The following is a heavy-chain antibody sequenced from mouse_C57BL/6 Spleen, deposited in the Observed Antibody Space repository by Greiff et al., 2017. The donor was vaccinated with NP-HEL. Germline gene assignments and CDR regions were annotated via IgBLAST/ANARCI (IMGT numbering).Heavy chain of an antibody. D-gene: IGHD4-1*01. CDR2: IYPSDSET. CDR1: GYTFTSYW. Sequence: QVQLQQPGAELVRPGSSVKLSCKASGYTFTSYWMDWVKQRPGQGLEWIGNIYPSDSETHYNQKFKDKATLTVDKSSSIAYMQLSSLTSEDSAVYYCASLTGPDYWGQGTTLTVSS. J-gene: IGHJ2*01. V-gene: IGHV1-61*01. CDR3: ASLTGPDY.